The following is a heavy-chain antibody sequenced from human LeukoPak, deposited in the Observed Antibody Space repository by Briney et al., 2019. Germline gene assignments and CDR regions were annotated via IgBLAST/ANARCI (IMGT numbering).Heavy chain of an antibody. CDR1: GYPFTGYY. Sequence: ASVKVSCKASGYPFTGYYIHWVRQAPGQGLEWMGWINPYNGGTNYAQGFHGRVTMTRDTSINTAYMELSRLTSDDTAVYYCARAPYCDSTSCYTGNNWFDPWGQGTLVTVSS. CDR2: INPYNGGT. V-gene: IGHV1-2*02. J-gene: IGHJ5*02. CDR3: ARAPYCDSTSCYTGNNWFDP. D-gene: IGHD2-2*02.